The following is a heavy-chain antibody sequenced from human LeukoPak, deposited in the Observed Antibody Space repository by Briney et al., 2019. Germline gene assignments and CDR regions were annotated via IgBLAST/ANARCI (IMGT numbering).Heavy chain of an antibody. V-gene: IGHV3-48*03. CDR1: GFTFSSYE. CDR2: ISSSGSTI. J-gene: IGHJ4*02. D-gene: IGHD3-3*01. CDR3: AKARLLRFLEWRFDY. Sequence: GGSLRLSCAASGFTFSSYEMNWVRQAPGKGLEWVSYISSSGSTIYYADSVKGRFTISRDNAKNSLYLQMNSLRAEDTAVYYCAKARLLRFLEWRFDYWGQGTLVTVSS.